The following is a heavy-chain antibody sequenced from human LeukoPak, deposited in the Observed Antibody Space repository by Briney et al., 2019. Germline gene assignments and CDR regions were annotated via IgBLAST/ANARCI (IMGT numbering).Heavy chain of an antibody. J-gene: IGHJ4*02. V-gene: IGHV1-69-2*01. CDR1: GYTFTDYY. D-gene: IGHD4-17*01. Sequence: ASVKISCKVSGYTFTDYYMHRVQQAPGKGLEWMGLVDPEDGETIYAEKFQGRVTITADTSTDTAYMELSSLRSEDTAVYYCANDYGDYGYDYWGQGTLVTVSS. CDR2: VDPEDGET. CDR3: ANDYGDYGYDY.